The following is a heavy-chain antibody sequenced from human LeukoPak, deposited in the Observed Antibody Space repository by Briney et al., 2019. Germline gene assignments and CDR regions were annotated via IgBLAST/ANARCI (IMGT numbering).Heavy chain of an antibody. CDR2: INHSGST. CDR3: AREYGGSYYSRVGTNSAVL. D-gene: IGHD1-26*01. Sequence: PSETLSLTCAVYGGSFSGYYWSWIRQPPGKGLEWIGEINHSGSTNYNPSLKSRVTISVDTSKNQFSLKLSSVTAADTAVYYCAREYGGSYYSRVGTNSAVLWGQGTLVTVSS. V-gene: IGHV4-34*01. CDR1: GGSFSGYY. J-gene: IGHJ4*02.